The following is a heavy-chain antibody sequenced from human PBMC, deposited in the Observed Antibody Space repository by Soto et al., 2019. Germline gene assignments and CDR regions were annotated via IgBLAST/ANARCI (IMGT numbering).Heavy chain of an antibody. CDR3: ARAIAFIDGYNRRHYGMDV. CDR2: INPNSDDR. D-gene: IGHD5-12*01. CDR1: GYTLTSYD. J-gene: IGHJ6*02. Sequence: ASVKVSCKASGYTLTSYDIHWVRQATGQGLEWMGWINPNSDDRHYAQKFQGRVTMTRNTSINTVYMELSRLRSEETAMYYCARAIAFIDGYNRRHYGMDVWG. V-gene: IGHV1-8*01.